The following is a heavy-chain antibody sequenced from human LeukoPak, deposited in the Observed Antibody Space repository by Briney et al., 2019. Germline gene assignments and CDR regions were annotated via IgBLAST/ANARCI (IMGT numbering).Heavy chain of an antibody. CDR1: GGSISSSNW. V-gene: IGHV4-4*02. Sequence: PSETLSLTCAVSGGSISSSNWWSWVRQPPGKGLEWIGEIYHSGSTNYNPSLKSRVTISVDKSKNQFYLKLSSVTAADTAIYYCARDRYYSDYGLDWGQGTLVTVSS. D-gene: IGHD4/OR15-4a*01. CDR3: ARDRYYSDYGLD. J-gene: IGHJ4*02. CDR2: IYHSGST.